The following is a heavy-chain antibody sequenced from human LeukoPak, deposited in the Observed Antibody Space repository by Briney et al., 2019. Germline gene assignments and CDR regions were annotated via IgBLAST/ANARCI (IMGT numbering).Heavy chain of an antibody. V-gene: IGHV4-61*02. Sequence: SQTLSLTCSVSGGSISSGSYYWTWIRQPAGKGLEWIGRIYTSGSTNYNPSLKSRVTISVETSKNQFSLKLSSVTAADTAVYYCARAEIAAAGTDWFDPWGQGTLVTVSS. CDR2: IYTSGST. CDR1: GGSISSGSYY. CDR3: ARAEIAAAGTDWFDP. J-gene: IGHJ5*02. D-gene: IGHD6-13*01.